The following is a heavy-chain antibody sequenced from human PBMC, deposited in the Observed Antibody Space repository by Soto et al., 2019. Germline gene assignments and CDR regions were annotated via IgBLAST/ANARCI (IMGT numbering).Heavy chain of an antibody. D-gene: IGHD2-15*01. CDR2: IYYSGST. Sequence: SETLSLTCTVSGGSISSSSYYWGWIRQPPGKGLEWIGSIYYSGSTYYNPSLKSRVTISVDTSKNQFSLKLSSVTAADTAVYYCARLGGGSSWAFDIWGQGTMVTVSS. J-gene: IGHJ3*02. V-gene: IGHV4-39*01. CDR1: GGSISSSSYY. CDR3: ARLGGGSSWAFDI.